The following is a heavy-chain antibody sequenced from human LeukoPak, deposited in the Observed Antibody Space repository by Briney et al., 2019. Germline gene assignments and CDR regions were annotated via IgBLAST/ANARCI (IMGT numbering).Heavy chain of an antibody. V-gene: IGHV3-48*01. CDR2: ISSSSSTI. CDR3: ARDFRPQLVSAEYFQH. J-gene: IGHJ1*01. D-gene: IGHD6-6*01. Sequence: GGSLRLSFAASGFTFSSYSMNWVRQAPGKGLEWVSYISSSSSTIYYADSVKGRFTISRDNAKNSLHLQMNSLRAEDTAVYYCARDFRPQLVSAEYFQHWGQGTLVTVSS. CDR1: GFTFSSYS.